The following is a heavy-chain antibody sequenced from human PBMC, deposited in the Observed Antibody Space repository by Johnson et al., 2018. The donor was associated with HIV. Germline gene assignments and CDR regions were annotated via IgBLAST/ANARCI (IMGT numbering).Heavy chain of an antibody. J-gene: IGHJ3*02. CDR2: INQDGSEK. Sequence: EVQVVESGGGLVQPGGSLSLSCAASGFTFNTYWMTWVRQAPGKGLEWVANINQDGSEKDYVDSVKGRFTISRDIAKNSLYLHMSGLRAEDTAVCYCRRVRASGWGSYPNDAFDIWGQGTMVTVSS. CDR1: GFTFNTYW. D-gene: IGHD3-16*02. CDR3: RRVRASGWGSYPNDAFDI. V-gene: IGHV3-7*01.